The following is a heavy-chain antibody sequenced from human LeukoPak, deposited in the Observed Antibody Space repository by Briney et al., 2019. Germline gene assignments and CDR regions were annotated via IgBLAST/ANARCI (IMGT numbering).Heavy chain of an antibody. CDR3: ARLRVTGTTFEGYYYYYMDV. CDR2: IYTSGST. V-gene: IGHV4-4*09. CDR1: GGPISSYY. Sequence: PSETLSLTCTVSGGPISSYYWSWIRQPPGKGLEWIGYIYTSGSTNYNPSLKSRVTISVDTSKNQFSLKLSSVTAADTAVYYCARLRVTGTTFEGYYYYYMDVWGKGTTVTVSS. J-gene: IGHJ6*03. D-gene: IGHD1-7*01.